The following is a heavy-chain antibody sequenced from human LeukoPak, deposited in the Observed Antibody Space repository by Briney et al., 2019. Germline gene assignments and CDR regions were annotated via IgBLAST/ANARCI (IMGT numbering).Heavy chain of an antibody. Sequence: SETLSLTCTVSGGSISSGSYYWSWIRQPAGKGLEWIGRIYTSGSTNYNPSLKSRVTISVHTSKNQFSLKLSSVTAADTAVYYCARDDSSSWEPLYYMDVWGKGTTVTVSS. CDR3: ARDDSSSWEPLYYMDV. CDR1: GGSISSGSYY. J-gene: IGHJ6*03. D-gene: IGHD6-13*01. V-gene: IGHV4-61*02. CDR2: IYTSGST.